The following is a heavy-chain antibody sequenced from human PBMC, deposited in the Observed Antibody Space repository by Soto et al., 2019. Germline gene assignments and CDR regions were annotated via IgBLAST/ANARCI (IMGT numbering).Heavy chain of an antibody. CDR2: ISGSGGST. J-gene: IGHJ3*01. D-gene: IGHD2-2*01. CDR3: AKAEGGGGYCSSTGCYDDAFDF. CDR1: GFTFSSHA. Sequence: GGSLRLSCAASGFTFSSHAMSWVRQAPGKGLEWVSAISGSGGSTYYADSVKGRFTISRDNSKNTLYLQMNSLRAEDTAVYYCAKAEGGGGYCSSTGCYDDAFDFWGQGSMVTVS. V-gene: IGHV3-23*01.